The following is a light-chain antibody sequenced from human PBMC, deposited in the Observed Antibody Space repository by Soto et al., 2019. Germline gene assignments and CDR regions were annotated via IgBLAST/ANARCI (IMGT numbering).Light chain of an antibody. CDR3: QQRRNWPLT. V-gene: IGKV3-11*01. CDR2: DSS. J-gene: IGKJ4*01. Sequence: EIVLTQSPATLSLSPGDRATLSCRASQSVSSSLVWYQQKPGQAVRLLIYDSSTRASGIPPRFSGTGSGTDFTLTISSLESEDSAVYYCQQRRNWPLTFGGGTQVEIK. CDR1: QSVSSS.